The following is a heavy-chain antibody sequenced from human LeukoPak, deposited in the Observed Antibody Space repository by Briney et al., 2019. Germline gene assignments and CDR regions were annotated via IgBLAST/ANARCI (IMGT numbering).Heavy chain of an antibody. CDR2: IYTSGST. CDR3: ARWLQFHRYYYCYYMDA. D-gene: IGHD5-24*01. J-gene: IGHJ6*03. CDR1: DCTISSYY. Sequence: PSTTLSLTCTAPDCTISSYYWSWIRQPPGKGLEWIGYIYTSGSTNYNPSPKSRVPISVDTSKNQFSLKLSSVTAADTAVYYCARWLQFHRYYYCYYMDAWGKGTTVTVSS. V-gene: IGHV4-4*09.